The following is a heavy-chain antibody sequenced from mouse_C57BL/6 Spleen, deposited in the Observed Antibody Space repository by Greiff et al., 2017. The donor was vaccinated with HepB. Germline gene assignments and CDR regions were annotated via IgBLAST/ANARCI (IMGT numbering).Heavy chain of an antibody. V-gene: IGHV14-4*01. CDR3: TLLLPMDY. D-gene: IGHD1-1*01. CDR2: IDPENGDT. J-gene: IGHJ4*01. CDR1: GFNIKDDY. Sequence: EVKLVESGAELVRPGASVKLSCTASGFNIKDDYMHWVKQRPEQGLEWIGWIDPENGDTEYASKFQGKATITADTSSNTAYLQLSSLTSEDTAVYYCTLLLPMDYWGQGTSVTVSS.